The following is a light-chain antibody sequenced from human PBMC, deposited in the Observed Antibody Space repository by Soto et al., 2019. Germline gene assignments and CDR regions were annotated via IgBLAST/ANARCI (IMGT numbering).Light chain of an antibody. V-gene: IGLV2-8*01. CDR2: EVN. Sequence: QSALTQPPSASGSPGQSVTISCTGTSSDVGNYNFVSWYQQYPGKVPKLMIYEVNKRASGVPDRFSGSKSGNTASLTVSGLQAEDEADYYCSSYAGSNKVFGGRTKLTVL. CDR1: SSDVGNYNF. CDR3: SSYAGSNKV. J-gene: IGLJ3*02.